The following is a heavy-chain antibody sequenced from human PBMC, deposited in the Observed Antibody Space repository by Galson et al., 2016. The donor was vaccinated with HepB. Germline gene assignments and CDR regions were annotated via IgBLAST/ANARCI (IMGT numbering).Heavy chain of an antibody. CDR1: GFTFTNTW. CDR2: IRSRADGGTT. CDR3: TTAHGGDYHYAMDV. D-gene: IGHD3-16*01. V-gene: IGHV3-15*07. J-gene: IGHJ6*02. Sequence: SLRLSCAASGFTFTNTWMNWVRQAPGKGLEWVGRIRSRADGGTTDYAAPVQGRFTVSRDDSKKTLYLQMNSLTTDDTAVYFCTTAHGGDYHYAMDVWGQGTTVTVSS.